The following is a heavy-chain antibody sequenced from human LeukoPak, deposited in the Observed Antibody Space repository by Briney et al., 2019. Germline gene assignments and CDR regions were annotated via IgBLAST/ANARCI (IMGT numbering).Heavy chain of an antibody. V-gene: IGHV4-4*07. CDR1: GGSISSYY. J-gene: IGHJ3*02. CDR2: IYTSGST. Sequence: NTSETLSLTCTVSGGSISSYYWSWIRQPAGKGLEWIGRIYTSGSTNYNPSLKSRVSMSVDTSKNQFSLKLSSVTAADTAVYYCARITMSVAFDIWGQGTMVTVSS. D-gene: IGHD3-10*02. CDR3: ARITMSVAFDI.